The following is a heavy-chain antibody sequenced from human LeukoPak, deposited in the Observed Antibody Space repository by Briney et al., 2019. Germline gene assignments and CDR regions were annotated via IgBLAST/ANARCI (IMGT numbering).Heavy chain of an antibody. CDR2: ISSSGSTT. CDR3: ARSPHYFYGMDV. J-gene: IGHJ6*02. CDR1: GFTFSSYE. Sequence: PGGSLRLSCAASGFTFSSYEMNWVRQAPGKGLEWVSYISSSGSTTYYADSVKGRFTISRDNSKNTLYLQMNSLRAGDTAVYYCARSPHYFYGMDVWGQGTTVTVSS. V-gene: IGHV3-48*03.